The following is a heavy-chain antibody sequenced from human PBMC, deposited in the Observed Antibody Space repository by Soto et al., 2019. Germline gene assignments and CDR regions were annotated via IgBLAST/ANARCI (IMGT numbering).Heavy chain of an antibody. CDR2: IGTAGDT. CDR3: ARTLTYYYDSSGYGDGGDAFDI. D-gene: IGHD3-22*01. J-gene: IGHJ3*02. CDR1: GFTFSSYD. V-gene: IGHV3-13*01. Sequence: GGSLRLSCAASGFTFSSYDMHWVRQATGKGLEWVSAIGTAGDTYYPGSVKGRFTISRENAKNSLYLQMNSLRAEDTAVYYCARTLTYYYDSSGYGDGGDAFDIWGQGTMVTVSS.